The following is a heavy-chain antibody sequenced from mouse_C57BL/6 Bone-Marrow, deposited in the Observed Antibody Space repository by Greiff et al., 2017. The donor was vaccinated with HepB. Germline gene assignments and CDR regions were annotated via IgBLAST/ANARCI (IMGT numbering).Heavy chain of an antibody. J-gene: IGHJ1*03. CDR2: ISYDGSN. Sequence: EVQLQESGPGLVKPSQSLSLTCSVTGYSITSGYYWNWIRQFPGNKLEWMGYISYDGSNNYNPSLKNRISITLDTSKNQFFLKLNSVTTEDTATYYCAREGYYSNFYWYFDVWGTGTTVTVSS. D-gene: IGHD2-5*01. CDR1: GYSITSGYY. V-gene: IGHV3-6*01. CDR3: AREGYYSNFYWYFDV.